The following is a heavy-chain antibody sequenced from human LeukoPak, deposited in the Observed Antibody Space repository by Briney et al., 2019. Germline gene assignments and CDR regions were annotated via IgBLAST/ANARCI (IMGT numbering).Heavy chain of an antibody. CDR3: AKDIGSTVTTPYYYYYGMDV. CDR2: ISWNSGSI. J-gene: IGHJ6*02. CDR1: GFTFDDYA. D-gene: IGHD4-11*01. Sequence: GRPLRLSCAASGFTFDDYAMHWVRQAPGKGLEWVSGISWNSGSIGYADSVKGRFTISRDNAKNSLYPQMNSLRAEDTALYYCAKDIGSTVTTPYYYYYGMDVWGQGTTVTVSS. V-gene: IGHV3-9*01.